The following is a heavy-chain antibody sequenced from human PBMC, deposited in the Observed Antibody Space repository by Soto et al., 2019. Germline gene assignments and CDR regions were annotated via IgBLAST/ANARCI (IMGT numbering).Heavy chain of an antibody. J-gene: IGHJ4*02. CDR1: GGTFSSYT. V-gene: IGHV1-69*02. D-gene: IGHD6-13*01. CDR3: ASGTYSSSWYYRFDY. Sequence: QVQLVQSGAEVKKPGSSVKVSCKASGGTFSSYTISWVRQAPGQGLEWMGRIIPILGIANYAQKFQGRVTITADKSTSTAYMELSSLRSEDTAVSYCASGTYSSSWYYRFDYWGQGTLVTVSS. CDR2: IIPILGIA.